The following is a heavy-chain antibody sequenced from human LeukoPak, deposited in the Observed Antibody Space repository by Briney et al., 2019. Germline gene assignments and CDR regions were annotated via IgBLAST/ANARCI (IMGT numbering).Heavy chain of an antibody. CDR2: IYRSGNT. Sequence: SETLSLTCVVSGYSIGSDFYWGWIRQPPGKGLEWIASIYRSGNTYSNSSLKSRVRMSIDTSKNHFSLRLTSVTAADTAVYYCARYSVASPSDAWGPGTLVTVSS. J-gene: IGHJ5*02. CDR1: GYSIGSDFY. V-gene: IGHV4-38-2*01. D-gene: IGHD4-11*01. CDR3: ARYSVASPSDA.